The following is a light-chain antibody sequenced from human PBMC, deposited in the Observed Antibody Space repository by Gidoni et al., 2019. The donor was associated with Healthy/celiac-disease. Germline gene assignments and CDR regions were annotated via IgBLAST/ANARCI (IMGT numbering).Light chain of an antibody. CDR3: QQYNSYPFT. Sequence: ITCRASQSISSWLAWYQQKPGKAPKLLIYKASSLESGVPSRFSGSGSGTEFTLTISSLQPDDFATYYCQQYNSYPFTFVPGTKVDIK. J-gene: IGKJ3*01. CDR1: QSISSW. V-gene: IGKV1-5*03. CDR2: KAS.